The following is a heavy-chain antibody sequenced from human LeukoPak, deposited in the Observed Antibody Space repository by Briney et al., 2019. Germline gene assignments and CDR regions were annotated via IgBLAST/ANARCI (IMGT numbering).Heavy chain of an antibody. Sequence: GVLRLSCAASGFTVSSNYMSWVRQAPGKGLEWVSVIYSGGSTYYADSVKGRFTISRDNSKNTLYLQMNSLRAEDTAVYYCARVRYSSGWTQYYFDYWGQGTLVTVSS. J-gene: IGHJ4*02. D-gene: IGHD6-19*01. CDR3: ARVRYSSGWTQYYFDY. V-gene: IGHV3-53*01. CDR1: GFTVSSNY. CDR2: IYSGGST.